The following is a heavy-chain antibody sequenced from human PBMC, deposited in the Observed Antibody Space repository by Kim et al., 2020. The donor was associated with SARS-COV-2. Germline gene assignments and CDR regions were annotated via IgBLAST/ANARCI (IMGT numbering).Heavy chain of an antibody. CDR3: ARVPIAVAGTYYYYGMDV. CDR2: IYHSGST. Sequence: SETLSLTCAVSGGSISSSNWWSWVRQPPGKGLEWIGEIYHSGSTNYNPSLKSRVTISVDKSKNQFSLKLSSVTAADTAVYYCARVPIAVAGTYYYYGMDVWGQGTTVTVSS. V-gene: IGHV4-4*02. J-gene: IGHJ6*02. D-gene: IGHD6-19*01. CDR1: GGSISSSNW.